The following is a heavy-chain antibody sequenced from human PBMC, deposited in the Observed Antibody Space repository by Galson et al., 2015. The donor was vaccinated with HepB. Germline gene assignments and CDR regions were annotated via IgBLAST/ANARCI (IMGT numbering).Heavy chain of an antibody. CDR2: MNPNSGNT. D-gene: IGHD3-10*01. Sequence: SVKVSCKASGYTFTSYDINWVRQATGQGLEWMGWMNPNSGNTGYAQKFQGRVTMTRNTSISTAYMELSSLRSKDTAVYYCARELWFGEFLYYYYYMDVWGKGTTVTVSS. V-gene: IGHV1-8*01. CDR1: GYTFTSYD. J-gene: IGHJ6*03. CDR3: ARELWFGEFLYYYYYMDV.